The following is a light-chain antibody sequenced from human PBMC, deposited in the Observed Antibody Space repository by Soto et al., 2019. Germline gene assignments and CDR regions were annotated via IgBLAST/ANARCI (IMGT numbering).Light chain of an antibody. CDR2: DVS. J-gene: IGLJ2*01. CDR1: SSDVGGYND. Sequence: QSALTQPASVSGSPVQSITISRTGTSSDVGGYNDVSWYQQHPGKAPKLMIYDVSNRPSGDSNRFSGSKSGNTASLTSSGLQAEDEADYYCSSYTSSSTPVVFRGGTPLTVL. CDR3: SSYTSSSTPVV. V-gene: IGLV2-14*01.